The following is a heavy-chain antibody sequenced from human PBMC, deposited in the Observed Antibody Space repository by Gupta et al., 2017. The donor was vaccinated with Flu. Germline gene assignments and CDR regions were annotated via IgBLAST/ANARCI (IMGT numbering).Heavy chain of an antibody. Sequence: FSSYERNWVRQAPGKGLEWVSYISGSGSIIYYADSVKGRVTISRDNAKNSLSLQMNSLRAADTAVYYCARSPTIAARVFDYWGQGTLVTVSS. CDR3: ARSPTIAARVFDY. D-gene: IGHD6-6*01. CDR2: ISGSGSII. J-gene: IGHJ4*02. CDR1: FSSYE. V-gene: IGHV3-48*03.